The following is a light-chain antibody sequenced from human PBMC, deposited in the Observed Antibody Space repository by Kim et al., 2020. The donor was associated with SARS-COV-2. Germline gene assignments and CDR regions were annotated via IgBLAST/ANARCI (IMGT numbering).Light chain of an antibody. CDR3: QTWGTGIHV. CDR2: LNSDGSH. V-gene: IGLV4-69*01. Sequence: QLVLTQSPSASASLGASVKLTCTLSSGHSSNAIAWHQQQPERGPQYLMKLNSDGSHSKGDGIPDRFSGSSSGAEHYLTISSLQSEDEADYYCQTWGTGIHVFGGGTQLTVL. CDR1: SGHSSNA. J-gene: IGLJ7*01.